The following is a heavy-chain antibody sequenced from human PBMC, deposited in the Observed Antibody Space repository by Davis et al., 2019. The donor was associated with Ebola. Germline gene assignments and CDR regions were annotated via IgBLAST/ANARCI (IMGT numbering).Heavy chain of an antibody. D-gene: IGHD3-10*01. CDR1: GGSISSYY. V-gene: IGHV4-59*01. Sequence: SETLSLTCTVSGGSISSYYWSWIRQPPGKGLEWIGYIYYSGSTNYNPSLKSRVTISVDTSKNQFSLKLSSVTAADTAVYYCAGDRWGGGGDWFDPWGQGTLVTVSS. J-gene: IGHJ5*02. CDR2: IYYSGST. CDR3: AGDRWGGGGDWFDP.